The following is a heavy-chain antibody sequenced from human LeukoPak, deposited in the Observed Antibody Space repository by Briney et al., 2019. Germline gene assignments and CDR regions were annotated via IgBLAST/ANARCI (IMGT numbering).Heavy chain of an antibody. CDR3: AREAAAGIEVDY. D-gene: IGHD6-13*01. Sequence: ASVKVSCKASGYTFTSYDTNWVRQATGQGLEWMGWMNPNSGNTNYAQKLQGRVTMTTDTSTSTAYMELRSLRSDDTAVYYCAREAAAGIEVDYWGQGTLVTVSS. V-gene: IGHV1-18*01. J-gene: IGHJ4*02. CDR1: GYTFTSYD. CDR2: MNPNSGNT.